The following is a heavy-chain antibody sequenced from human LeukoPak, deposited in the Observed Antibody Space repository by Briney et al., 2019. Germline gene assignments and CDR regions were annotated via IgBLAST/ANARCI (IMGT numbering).Heavy chain of an antibody. CDR1: GGSFSGYY. Sequence: SETLSLTCAVYGGSFSGYYWSWIRQPPGKWLEWIGEINHSGSTNYNPSLKSRVTISVDTSKNQFSLKLSSVTAADTAVYYCARFTLNYYYGMDVWGKGTTVTVSS. CDR2: INHSGST. CDR3: ARFTLNYYYGMDV. V-gene: IGHV4-34*01. J-gene: IGHJ6*04.